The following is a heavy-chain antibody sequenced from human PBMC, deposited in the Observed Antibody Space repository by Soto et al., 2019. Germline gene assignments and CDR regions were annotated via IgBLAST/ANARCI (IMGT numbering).Heavy chain of an antibody. CDR2: IYYSGTT. V-gene: IGHV4-39*01. CDR3: ATHWGPPPTCQLLSYYYYYGMDV. D-gene: IGHD2-2*01. Sequence: PSETLSLSCTVSGGSISRSMDYWGWMRRPPGKGLEWIGSIYYSGTTYYNPTLKSRGTISVDTSKNKFFLKLSSVTAADTAVYYCATHWGPPPTCQLLSYYYYYGMDVWGQGTTVTVSS. CDR1: GGSISRSMDY. J-gene: IGHJ6*02.